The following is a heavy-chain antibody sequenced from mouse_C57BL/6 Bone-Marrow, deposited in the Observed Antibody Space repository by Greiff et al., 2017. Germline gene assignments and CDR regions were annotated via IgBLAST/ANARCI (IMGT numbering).Heavy chain of an antibody. CDR1: GYTFTSYW. J-gene: IGHJ2*01. CDR3: ARDYYYGSSPDY. CDR2: IDPSDSYT. Sequence: QVQLQQPGAELVRPGTSVKLSCKASGYTFTSYWMHWVKQRPGQGLEWIGVIDPSDSYTNYNPKFKGKATLTVDPSSSTAYMQLSSLTSEDSAVYYCARDYYYGSSPDYWGQGTTLTVSS. D-gene: IGHD1-1*01. V-gene: IGHV1-59*01.